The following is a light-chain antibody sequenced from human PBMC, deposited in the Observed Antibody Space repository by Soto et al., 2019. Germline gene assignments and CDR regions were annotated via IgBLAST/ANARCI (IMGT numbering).Light chain of an antibody. CDR3: QSYDSSLSGSWV. Sequence: QSVLTQPPSVSGVPGQRVTISCTGRSSNIGAGYDVHWYQQLPGTAPKLLIYGNSNRPSGVPDRFSGSKSGTSASLAITGLQAEDEADYYCQSYDSSLSGSWVFGGGTQLTVL. CDR1: SSNIGAGYD. J-gene: IGLJ3*02. CDR2: GNS. V-gene: IGLV1-40*01.